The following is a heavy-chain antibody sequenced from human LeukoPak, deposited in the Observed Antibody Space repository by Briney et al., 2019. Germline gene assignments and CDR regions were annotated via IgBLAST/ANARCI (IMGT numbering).Heavy chain of an antibody. Sequence: GGSLRLSCAASGFTFSSYGMHWVRQAPGKGLEWVAFIRYDRSNKYYADSVKGRFTISRDNSKNTLYLQMNSLRAEDTAVYYCAKAYYYDSSGPFDYWGQGTLVTVSS. J-gene: IGHJ4*02. CDR3: AKAYYYDSSGPFDY. CDR2: IRYDRSNK. CDR1: GFTFSSYG. V-gene: IGHV3-30*02. D-gene: IGHD3-22*01.